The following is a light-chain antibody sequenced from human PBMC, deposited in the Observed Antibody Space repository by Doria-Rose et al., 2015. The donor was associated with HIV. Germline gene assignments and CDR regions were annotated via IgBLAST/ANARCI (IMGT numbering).Light chain of an antibody. Sequence: EIVLTQSPGTLSLSQVERATLSCRASQSFSSTYLAWYQQKPGQAPGLLIYDGSTRATGIPDRFSASGSGTDFTLTINRLEPEDFALYYCHQYGTSWTFGQGTKVEI. CDR3: HQYGTSWT. CDR2: DGS. J-gene: IGKJ1*01. CDR1: QSFSSTY. V-gene: IGKV3-20*01.